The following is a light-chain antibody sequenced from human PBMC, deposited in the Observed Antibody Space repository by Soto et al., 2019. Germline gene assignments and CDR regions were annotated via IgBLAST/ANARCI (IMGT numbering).Light chain of an antibody. CDR2: AAS. V-gene: IGKV1-27*01. J-gene: IGKJ1*01. CDR1: QGISNY. Sequence: DIQMTQSPSSLSASVGDRVTITCRASQGISNYLAWYQQKPGKVPKLLIYAASTLQSGVPSRFSGSGSGTDXXLTXXSLQPDDVSXYYCQNYNSGPRTFGQGTKVEIK. CDR3: QNYNSGPRT.